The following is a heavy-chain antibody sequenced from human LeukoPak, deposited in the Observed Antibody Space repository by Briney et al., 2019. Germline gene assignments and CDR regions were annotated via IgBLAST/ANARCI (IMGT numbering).Heavy chain of an antibody. CDR2: ISSSSSYI. D-gene: IGHD3-22*01. CDR3: ARDYDDSSGYNP. CDR1: GFTFSSYS. J-gene: IGHJ5*02. V-gene: IGHV3-21*01. Sequence: GGSLRLSCAASGFTFSSYSMKWVRQAPGKGLEWVSSISSSSSYIYYADSVKGRFTISRDNAKNSLYLQMNSLRAEDTAVDYCARDYDDSSGYNPWGQGTLVTVSS.